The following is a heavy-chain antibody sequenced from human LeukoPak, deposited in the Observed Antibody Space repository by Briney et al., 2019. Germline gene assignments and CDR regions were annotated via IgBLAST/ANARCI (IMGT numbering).Heavy chain of an antibody. CDR1: GFTFSSYA. D-gene: IGHD2-2*01. Sequence: GGSLRLSCAASGFTFSSYAMSWVRQAPGKGLEWVSAISGSGGSTYYADSVKGRFTISRDNSKNTLYLQMNSLRAEDTAVYYCARISSTSCYSGGSCYLLAEYFQHWGQGTLVTVSS. J-gene: IGHJ1*01. V-gene: IGHV3-23*01. CDR2: ISGSGGST. CDR3: ARISSTSCYSGGSCYLLAEYFQH.